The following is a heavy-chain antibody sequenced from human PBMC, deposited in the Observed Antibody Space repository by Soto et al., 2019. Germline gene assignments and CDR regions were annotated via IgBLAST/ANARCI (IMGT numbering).Heavy chain of an antibody. CDR2: TSSSSSYI. Sequence: PGGSLRLSCAASGFTFSSYSMNWVRQAPGKGLEWVSSTSSSSSYIYYADSVKGRFTISRDNAKNSLYLQMNSLRAEDTAVYYCASLINVDFWPLSSWGQGTLVTVSS. CDR3: ASLINVDFWPLSS. V-gene: IGHV3-21*01. CDR1: GFTFSSYS. D-gene: IGHD3-3*01. J-gene: IGHJ5*02.